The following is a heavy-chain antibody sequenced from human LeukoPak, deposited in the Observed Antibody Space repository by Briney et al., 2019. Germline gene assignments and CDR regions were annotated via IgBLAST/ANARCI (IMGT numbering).Heavy chain of an antibody. CDR2: ISDSGHRT. J-gene: IGHJ4*02. Sequence: PGGSLRLSCAASGFTFFTYAMSWVRQAPGGGLEWVSAISDSGHRTFYADSVKGRFTISRDNSKNTLYLQMNSLRAEDTAVYYCAKDLGRYRNNYFDYWGQGTLVTVSS. D-gene: IGHD1-26*01. V-gene: IGHV3-23*01. CDR1: GFTFFTYA. CDR3: AKDLGRYRNNYFDY.